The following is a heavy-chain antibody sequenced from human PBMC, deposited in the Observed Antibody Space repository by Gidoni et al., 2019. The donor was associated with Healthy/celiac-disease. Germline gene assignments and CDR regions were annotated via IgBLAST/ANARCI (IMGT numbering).Heavy chain of an antibody. V-gene: IGHV3-9*01. D-gene: IGHD2-15*01. Sequence: EVQLVESGGGLVQPGRSLRLSCAASGFTFGGYAMHWVRQAPGKGLEWVSGISWNSGSIGYADSVKGRFTISRDNAKNSLYLQMNSLRAEDTALYYCAKGAAVVAATMGDYWGQGTLVTVSS. J-gene: IGHJ4*02. CDR1: GFTFGGYA. CDR2: ISWNSGSI. CDR3: AKGAAVVAATMGDY.